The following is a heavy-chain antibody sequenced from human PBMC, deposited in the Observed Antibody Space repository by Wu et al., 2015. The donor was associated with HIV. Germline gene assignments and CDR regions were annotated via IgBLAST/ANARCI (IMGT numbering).Heavy chain of an antibody. J-gene: IGHJ4*02. CDR1: GYTFTAYY. CDR2: INPNSGGT. CDR3: ARGGGSDWSVGYYFDY. D-gene: IGHD6-19*01. Sequence: QVQLVQSGAEVKKPGASVKVSCKASGYTFTAYYMHWVRQAPGQGLEWMGWINPNSGGTNYAQKFQDRVTMTRDTSISTAYMELSRLRSDDTAVYYCARGGGSDWSVGYYFDYVGPRERWSPSP. V-gene: IGHV1-2*02.